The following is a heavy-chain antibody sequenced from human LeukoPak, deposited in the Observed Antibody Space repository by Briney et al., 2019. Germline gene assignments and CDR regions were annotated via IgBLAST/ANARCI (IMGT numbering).Heavy chain of an antibody. CDR1: GFTFSSYD. D-gene: IGHD5-24*01. J-gene: IGHJ4*02. Sequence: GGSLRLSCAASGFTFSSYDMSWVRQAPGKGLEWISNIRTTAEGAKYAYYADSVKGRVTISRDDGKNTLYLHMNSLRDDDTAVYYCARGEAERWLQFTPVDYWGQGTLVTVSS. CDR3: ARGEAERWLQFTPVDY. CDR2: IRTTAEGAKYA. V-gene: IGHV3-48*02.